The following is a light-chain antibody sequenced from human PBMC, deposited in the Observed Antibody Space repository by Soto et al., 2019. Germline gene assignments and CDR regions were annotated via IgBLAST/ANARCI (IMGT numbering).Light chain of an antibody. CDR2: DVS. Sequence: QSALTQPRSVSGSPGQSVTISCTGSNSDVGAFNYVTWYQQHPGKAPKLMIYDVSKRPSEVPDRFSGSKSGNTASLTISGLQAEDEADYYCCSYAGSYTFLVVFGGGTKLTVL. CDR1: NSDVGAFNY. V-gene: IGLV2-11*01. J-gene: IGLJ2*01. CDR3: CSYAGSYTFLVV.